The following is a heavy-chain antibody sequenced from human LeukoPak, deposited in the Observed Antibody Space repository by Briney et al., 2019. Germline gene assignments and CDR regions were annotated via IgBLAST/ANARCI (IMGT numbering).Heavy chain of an antibody. CDR3: ARGQNDYGDWFDP. CDR2: ISSSSSYI. J-gene: IGHJ5*02. D-gene: IGHD4-17*01. CDR1: GFTFSSYS. V-gene: IGHV3-21*01. Sequence: PGGSLRLSCAASGFTFSSYSMNWVRQAPGKGLEWVSSISSSSSYIYYADSVKGRFTISRDNAKNSLYLQMNSLRAEDTAAYYCARGQNDYGDWFDPWGQGTLVTVSS.